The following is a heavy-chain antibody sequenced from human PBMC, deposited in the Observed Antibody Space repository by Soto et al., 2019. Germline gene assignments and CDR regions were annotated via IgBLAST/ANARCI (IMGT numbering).Heavy chain of an antibody. D-gene: IGHD3-10*01. V-gene: IGHV4-30-4*08. CDR2: SSSSGNT. CDR1: GGSISNSDYF. Sequence: QLPLQESGPGLVKPLQTLSLTCTVSGGSISNSDYFWSWIRQPPGKGLECIGYSSSSGNTYYNPSLKGRATLSVATSRGQFSLRLTSVTVEDTAVYNSARGSDVVARGATCFDYWGQRTLVTV. CDR3: ARGSDVVARGATCFDY. J-gene: IGHJ4*02.